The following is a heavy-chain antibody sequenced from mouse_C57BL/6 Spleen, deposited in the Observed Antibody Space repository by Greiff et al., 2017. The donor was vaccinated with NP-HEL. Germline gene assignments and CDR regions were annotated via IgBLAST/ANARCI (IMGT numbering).Heavy chain of an antibody. CDR3: ARSATLYYFDY. CDR2: IYPRSGNT. CDR1: GYTFTSYG. J-gene: IGHJ2*01. Sequence: VQLQQSGAELARPGASVKLSCKASGYTFTSYGISWVKQRTGQGLEWIGEIYPRSGNTYYNEKFKGKATLTADKSSSTAYMELRSLTSEDSVVYFCARSATLYYFDYWGQGTTLTVSS. D-gene: IGHD6-2*01. V-gene: IGHV1-81*01.